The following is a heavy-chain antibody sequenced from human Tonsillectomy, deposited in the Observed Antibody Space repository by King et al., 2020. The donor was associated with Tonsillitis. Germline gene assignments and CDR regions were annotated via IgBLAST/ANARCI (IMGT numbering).Heavy chain of an antibody. CDR1: GFTFSSYS. V-gene: IGHV3-48*01. CDR3: ASETIVPY. CDR2: ISRRSSTI. Sequence: QLVQSGGGLVQPGGSLRLSCAASGFTFSSYSMNWVRQAPGKGLEWVSYISRRSSTIYYADSVKGRLTISRDNAKNSLYPQMNSLRAEDTAVYYCASETIVPYWGQGTLVTVSS. J-gene: IGHJ4*02. D-gene: IGHD4/OR15-4a*01.